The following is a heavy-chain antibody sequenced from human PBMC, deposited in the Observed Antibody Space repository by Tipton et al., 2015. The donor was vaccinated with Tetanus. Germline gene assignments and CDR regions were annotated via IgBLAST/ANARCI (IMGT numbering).Heavy chain of an antibody. V-gene: IGHV3-23*01. Sequence: GSLRLSCAASGFTFSSYAMSWVRQAPGKGLEWVSAISGSGGSTYYAGSVKGRFTISRDNSKNTLYLQMNSLRAEDTAVYYCAKARYDPNYYYYGMDVWGQGTTVTVSS. CDR1: GFTFSSYA. J-gene: IGHJ6*02. D-gene: IGHD5-12*01. CDR2: ISGSGGST. CDR3: AKARYDPNYYYYGMDV.